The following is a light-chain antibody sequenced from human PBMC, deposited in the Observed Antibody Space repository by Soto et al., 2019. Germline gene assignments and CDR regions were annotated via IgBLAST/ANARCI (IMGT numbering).Light chain of an antibody. Sequence: EIVLTQSPGTLSLSPGERATLSCRASQSVRSTHLAWYQQKPGQAPRLLIFGASSRATGIPDRFSGRGSGTDFTLTISRLEPEDFAVYYRQQYDNSPWTFGRGTKVDIK. V-gene: IGKV3-20*01. J-gene: IGKJ1*01. CDR1: QSVRSTH. CDR3: QQYDNSPWT. CDR2: GAS.